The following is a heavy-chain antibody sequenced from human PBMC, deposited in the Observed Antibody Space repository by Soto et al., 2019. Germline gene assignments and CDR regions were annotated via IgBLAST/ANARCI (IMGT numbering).Heavy chain of an antibody. CDR1: GGTFSSYA. D-gene: IGHD3-10*01. CDR3: ARYYYGSGSYYPAEYYYGMDV. V-gene: IGHV1-69*01. CDR2: IIPIFGTA. J-gene: IGHJ6*02. Sequence: QVQLVQSGAEVKKPGSSVKVSCKASGGTFSSYAISWVRQAPGQGLEWMGGIIPIFGTANYAQKFQGRVTITAVESTSTAYMELSSLRSEDTAVYYCARYYYGSGSYYPAEYYYGMDVWGQGTTVTVSS.